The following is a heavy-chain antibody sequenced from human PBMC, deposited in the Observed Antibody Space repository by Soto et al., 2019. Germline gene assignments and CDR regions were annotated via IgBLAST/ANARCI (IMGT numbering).Heavy chain of an antibody. J-gene: IGHJ3*02. Sequence: QVQLVQSGAEVKKPGSSVKVSCKVSGGTFNYYAINWVRQAPGQGLEWMGGIVPISGTTNYAQKFQGRVTITADESTSTAYVELSSLRSEDTAVYYCARSGVGVTAFDIWGQGKLVTVSS. CDR3: ARSGVGVTAFDI. D-gene: IGHD2-21*02. CDR1: GGTFNYYA. CDR2: IVPISGTT. V-gene: IGHV1-69*12.